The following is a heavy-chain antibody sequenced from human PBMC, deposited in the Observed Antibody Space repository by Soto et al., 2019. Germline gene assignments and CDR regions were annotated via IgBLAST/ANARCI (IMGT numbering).Heavy chain of an antibody. Sequence: GGSLRLSCAASGFTFSSYGMHWVRQAPGKGLEWVAVIWYDGSNKYYADSVKGRFTISRDNSKNTLYLQMNSLRAEDTAVYYCARDNSIRFLEWLGARAWFDPWGQGTLVTVSS. V-gene: IGHV3-33*01. CDR3: ARDNSIRFLEWLGARAWFDP. J-gene: IGHJ5*02. D-gene: IGHD3-3*01. CDR1: GFTFSSYG. CDR2: IWYDGSNK.